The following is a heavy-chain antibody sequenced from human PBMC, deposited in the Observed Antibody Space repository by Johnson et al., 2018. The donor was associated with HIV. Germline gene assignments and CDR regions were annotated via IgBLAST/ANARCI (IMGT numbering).Heavy chain of an antibody. J-gene: IGHJ3*02. CDR3: ARDRDYLQAVAGPSDAFDI. CDR1: GFTFSSYA. D-gene: IGHD6-19*01. V-gene: IGHV3-30*04. CDR2: ISYDGSNK. Sequence: QMLLVESGGGVVQPGRSLRLSCAASGFTFSSYAMHWVRQAPGKGLEWVAVISYDGSNKYYADSVKGLFTISRDNSKNTLYLQMNSLRAEYTAVYYCARDRDYLQAVAGPSDAFDIWGQGTMVTVSS.